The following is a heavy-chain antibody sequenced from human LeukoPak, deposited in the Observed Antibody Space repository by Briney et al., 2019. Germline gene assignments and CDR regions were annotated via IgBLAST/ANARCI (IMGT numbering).Heavy chain of an antibody. J-gene: IGHJ6*02. V-gene: IGHV5-51*01. CDR1: GYSFTSNW. CDR3: TRLGDYVMDV. Sequence: GESLKISCKGSGYSFTSNWIGWVRQMPGKGLEWMVIIYPGDSNTRYSPSFQGQVTISVDKSISTAYLQWSSLKASDTTIYFCTRLGDYVMDVWGQGTTVTVSS. CDR2: IYPGDSNT.